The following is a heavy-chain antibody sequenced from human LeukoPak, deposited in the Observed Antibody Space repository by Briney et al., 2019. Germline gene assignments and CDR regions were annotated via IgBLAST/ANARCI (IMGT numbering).Heavy chain of an antibody. CDR3: AKPMVACSGGSCLFAFDI. Sequence: GGSLRLSCAASGFTFSSYAMSWVRQAPGKGLEWASAISGSGGSTYYADSVKGRFTISRDNSKNTLYLQMNSLRAEDTAVYYCAKPMVACSGGSCLFAFDIWGQGTMVTVSS. CDR2: ISGSGGST. J-gene: IGHJ3*02. CDR1: GFTFSSYA. D-gene: IGHD2-15*01. V-gene: IGHV3-23*01.